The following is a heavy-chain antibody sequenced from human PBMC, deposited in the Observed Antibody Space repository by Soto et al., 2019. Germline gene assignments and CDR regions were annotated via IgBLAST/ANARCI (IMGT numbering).Heavy chain of an antibody. V-gene: IGHV4-61*03. Sequence: SETLSLTCNVSGDSLNSGAYYWTWIRQSPGRGLEWIGHIYHTGSTNYNPSLRSRLTISLDTSKSHFSLTLRSVNAVDTGVYCSARSWGGDVYSHRGQGTLVTVSS. J-gene: IGHJ1*01. CDR1: GDSLNSGAYY. CDR2: IYHTGST. CDR3: ARSWGGDVYSH. D-gene: IGHD2-15*01.